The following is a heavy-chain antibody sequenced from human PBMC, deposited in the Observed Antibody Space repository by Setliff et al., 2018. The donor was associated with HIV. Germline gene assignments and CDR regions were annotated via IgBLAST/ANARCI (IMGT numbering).Heavy chain of an antibody. CDR1: GFTFDDYA. J-gene: IGHJ3*02. V-gene: IGHV3-9*01. CDR2: INWNSVSR. CDR3: AKDYGDGHNWGAFDI. D-gene: IGHD1-1*01. Sequence: SLRLSCEASGFTFDDYAMHWGRQAPGKGLEWVAGINWNSVSRAYADSVQGRFTISRDNAKNLVYLEMNSLRPEDTALYFCAKDYGDGHNWGAFDIWGQGIMVTV.